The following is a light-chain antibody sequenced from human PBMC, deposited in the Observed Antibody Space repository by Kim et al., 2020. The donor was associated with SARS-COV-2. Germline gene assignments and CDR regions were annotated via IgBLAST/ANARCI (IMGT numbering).Light chain of an antibody. V-gene: IGKV3-20*01. CDR3: QHYGTSPLT. J-gene: IGKJ4*01. CDR1: QSVSNSY. Sequence: PGVRATVSCRASQSVSNSYLAWYQHKPGQAPRLLIYGASSRATGIPDRFSGSGSETDFILTISRLDPEDFAVYYCQHYGTSPLTFGGGTKVDIK. CDR2: GAS.